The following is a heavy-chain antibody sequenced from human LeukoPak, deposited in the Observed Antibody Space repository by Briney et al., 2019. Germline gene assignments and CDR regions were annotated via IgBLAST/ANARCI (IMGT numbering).Heavy chain of an antibody. Sequence: GGSLRLSCAASGFTLSSYTMNWVRQAPGKGLEWVSYISSSNLYLYYADSVKGRFTISRDNAKNSLYLQMNSLRAEDTAVYYCARDRDWGCSYCSYWGQGTLVTVSS. J-gene: IGHJ4*02. CDR3: ARDRDWGCSYCSY. CDR2: ISSSNLYL. CDR1: GFTLSSYT. V-gene: IGHV3-21*01. D-gene: IGHD7-27*01.